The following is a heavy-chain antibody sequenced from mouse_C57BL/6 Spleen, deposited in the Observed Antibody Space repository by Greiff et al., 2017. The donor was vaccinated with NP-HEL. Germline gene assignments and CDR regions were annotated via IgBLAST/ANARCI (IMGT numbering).Heavy chain of an antibody. J-gene: IGHJ2*01. Sequence: QVQLKQSGAELVRPGASVTLSCKASGYTFTDYEMHWVKQTPVHGLEWIGAIDPETGGTAYNQKFKGKAILTADKSSSTAYMELRSLTSEDSAVYYCTIYEDYDFDCCDYWGQGTTLTVSS. CDR1: GYTFTDYE. D-gene: IGHD2-4*01. V-gene: IGHV1-15*01. CDR3: TIYEDYDFDCCDY. CDR2: IDPETGGT.